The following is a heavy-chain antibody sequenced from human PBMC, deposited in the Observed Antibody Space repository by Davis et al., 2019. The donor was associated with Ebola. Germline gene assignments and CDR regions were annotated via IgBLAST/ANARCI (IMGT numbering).Heavy chain of an antibody. CDR3: ARDPEESFWSGYYDYYYYYYMDV. CDR1: GFTFSSYS. D-gene: IGHD3-3*01. V-gene: IGHV3-48*04. J-gene: IGHJ6*03. CDR2: ISSSSSTI. Sequence: PGGSLRLSCAASGFTFSSYSMNWVRQAPGKGLEWVSYISSSSSTIYYADSVKGRFTISRDNAKNSLYLQMNSLRAEDTAVYYCARDPEESFWSGYYDYYYYYYMDVWGKGTTVTVSS.